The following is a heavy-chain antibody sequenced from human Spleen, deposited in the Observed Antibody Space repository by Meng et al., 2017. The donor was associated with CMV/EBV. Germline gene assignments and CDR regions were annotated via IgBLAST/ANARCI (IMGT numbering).Heavy chain of an antibody. J-gene: IGHJ4*02. CDR1: GFTFNHYA. D-gene: IGHD6-13*01. CDR3: ARGDSSTTWLVFDY. V-gene: IGHV3-23*01. CDR2: VLGTGPT. Sequence: CLAPGFTFNHYAMTWVRQAPGKGLEWVATVLGTGPTYYADYVKGRFTISRDDSRNTLFLQLNSLRDEDTAVFYCARGDSSTTWLVFDYWGLGTLVTVSS.